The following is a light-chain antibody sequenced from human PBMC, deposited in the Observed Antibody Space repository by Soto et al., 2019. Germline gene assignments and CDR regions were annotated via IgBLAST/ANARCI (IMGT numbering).Light chain of an antibody. CDR3: QQYDSSPPT. CDR2: GGS. J-gene: IGKJ4*01. V-gene: IGKV3-20*01. CDR1: QSVGSTY. Sequence: IVLTQSPGTLSLSPGERATLSCRASQSVGSTYLAWYQQKPGQSPRLLIYGGSSRATGIPDRFSGSGSGTDFTLTISRLEPEDFAVYYCQQYDSSPPTFGGGTTVEIK.